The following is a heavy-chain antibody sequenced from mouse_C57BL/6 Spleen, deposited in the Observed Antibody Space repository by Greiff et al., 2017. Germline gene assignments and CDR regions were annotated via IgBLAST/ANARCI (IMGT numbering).Heavy chain of an antibody. CDR3: ARSESIAMDY. Sequence: QVQLQQPGAELVRPGTSVKLSCKASGYTFTSYWMHWVKQRPGQGLEWIGVIDPSDSYTNYNQKFKGKATLTVDTSSSTAYMQLSSLTSEDSAVYYCARSESIAMDYWGQGTSVTVSS. J-gene: IGHJ4*01. CDR2: IDPSDSYT. D-gene: IGHD2-10*02. V-gene: IGHV1-59*01. CDR1: GYTFTSYW.